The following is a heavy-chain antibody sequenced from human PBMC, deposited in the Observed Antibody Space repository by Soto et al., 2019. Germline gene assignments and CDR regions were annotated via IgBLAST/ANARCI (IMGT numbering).Heavy chain of an antibody. Sequence: SVKVSCKASGGTFSSYAISWVRQAPGQGLEWMGGIIPIFGTANYAQKFQGRVTITADESTSTAYMELSSLRSEDTAVYYFARRGEITIFGVAPYYFDYWGQGTLVTVSS. D-gene: IGHD3-3*01. V-gene: IGHV1-69*13. CDR1: GGTFSSYA. CDR2: IIPIFGTA. J-gene: IGHJ4*02. CDR3: ARRGEITIFGVAPYYFDY.